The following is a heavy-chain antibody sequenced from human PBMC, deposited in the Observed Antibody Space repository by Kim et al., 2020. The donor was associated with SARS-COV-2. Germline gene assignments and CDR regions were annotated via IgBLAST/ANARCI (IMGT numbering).Heavy chain of an antibody. J-gene: IGHJ6*01. CDR2: IKSKTNSDAT. CDR1: GFTFSGFS. Sequence: GGSLRLSCAASGFTFSGFSVHWLRQASGKGLEWVGRIKSKTNSDATSYAASVKGRFTMFRDDSENTAFLQMNSLKTEDTAVYYCTRRKDYGDYGGGMDV. D-gene: IGHD4-17*01. CDR3: TRRKDYGDYGGGMDV. V-gene: IGHV3-73*01.